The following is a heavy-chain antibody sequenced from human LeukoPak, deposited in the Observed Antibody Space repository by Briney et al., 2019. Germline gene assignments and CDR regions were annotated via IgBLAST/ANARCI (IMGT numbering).Heavy chain of an antibody. CDR2: IYYSGST. V-gene: IGHV4-59*01. Sequence: SETLSLTCSVSGGSISSDYWSWIRQPPGKGLEWIGYIYYSGSTNSDYNPSLKSRVTISVDTSKNQFSLKLSSVTAADTAVYYCAREGCSGGSCYLGPYYFDYWGQGTLVTVSS. CDR1: GGSISSDY. J-gene: IGHJ4*02. D-gene: IGHD2-15*01. CDR3: AREGCSGGSCYLGPYYFDY.